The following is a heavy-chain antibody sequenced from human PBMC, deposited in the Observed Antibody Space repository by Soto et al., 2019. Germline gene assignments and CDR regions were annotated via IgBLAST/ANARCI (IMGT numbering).Heavy chain of an antibody. CDR1: GGSISSYY. V-gene: IGHV4-59*01. D-gene: IGHD6-6*01. CDR3: AREKDSSSPYYYYYYGMDV. Sequence: PSETLSLTCTVSGGSISSYYWSWIRQPPGKGLGWIGYIYYSGSTNYNPSLKSRVTISVDTSKNQFSLKLSSVTAADTAVYYCAREKDSSSPYYYYYYGMDVWSQGTTVTVSS. CDR2: IYYSGST. J-gene: IGHJ6*02.